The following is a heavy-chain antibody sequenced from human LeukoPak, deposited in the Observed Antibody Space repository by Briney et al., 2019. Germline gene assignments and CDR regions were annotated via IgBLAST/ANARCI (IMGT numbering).Heavy chain of an antibody. CDR3: AKALVRLIVGAADFDY. CDR2: ISGSGGST. V-gene: IGHV3-23*01. Sequence: PGGSLRLSCAASGFTFSSYAMSWVRQAPGKGLEWVSAISGSGGSTYYADSVKGRFTISRDNSKNTLYLQMNSLRAEDTAVYYCAKALVRLIVGAADFDYWGQGTLVTVSS. CDR1: GFTFSSYA. J-gene: IGHJ4*02. D-gene: IGHD1-26*01.